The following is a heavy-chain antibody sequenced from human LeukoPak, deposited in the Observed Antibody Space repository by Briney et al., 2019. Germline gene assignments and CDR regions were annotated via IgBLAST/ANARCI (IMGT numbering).Heavy chain of an antibody. V-gene: IGHV4-39*07. CDR1: GGSISSSSYY. CDR2: IYYSGST. J-gene: IGHJ4*02. D-gene: IGHD6-13*01. Sequence: SETLSLTCTVSGGSISSSSYYWGWIRQPPGKGLEWIGSIYYSGSTYYNPSLKSRVTISVDTSKNQFSLKLSSVSAADTAVYYCARRGYSSSWYYFDYWGQGTLVTVSS. CDR3: ARRGYSSSWYYFDY.